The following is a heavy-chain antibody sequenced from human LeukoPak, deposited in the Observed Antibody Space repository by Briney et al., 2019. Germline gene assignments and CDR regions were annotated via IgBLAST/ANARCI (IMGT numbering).Heavy chain of an antibody. CDR3: ARGRAGYSSSWYSP. CDR1: GGSISSYY. CDR2: INHSGST. V-gene: IGHV4-34*01. Sequence: SETLSLTCTVSGGSISSYYWSWIRQPPGKGLEWIGEINHSGSTNYNPSLKSRVTISVDTSKNQFSLKLSSVTAADTAVYYCARGRAGYSSSWYSPWGQGTLVTVSS. J-gene: IGHJ5*02. D-gene: IGHD6-13*01.